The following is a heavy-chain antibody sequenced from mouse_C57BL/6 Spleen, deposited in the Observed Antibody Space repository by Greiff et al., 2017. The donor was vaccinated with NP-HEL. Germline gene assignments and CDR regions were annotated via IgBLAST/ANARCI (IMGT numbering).Heavy chain of an antibody. CDR3: ARRDYDYDGGAWFAY. Sequence: EVQLVESGGGLVKPGGSLKLSCAASGFTFSDYGMHWVRQAPEKGLEWVAYISSGSSTIYYADTVKGRFTISRDNAKNTLFLQMTSLRSEDTAMYYGARRDYDYDGGAWFAYWGQGTLVTVSA. V-gene: IGHV5-17*01. D-gene: IGHD2-4*01. CDR2: ISSGSSTI. J-gene: IGHJ3*01. CDR1: GFTFSDYG.